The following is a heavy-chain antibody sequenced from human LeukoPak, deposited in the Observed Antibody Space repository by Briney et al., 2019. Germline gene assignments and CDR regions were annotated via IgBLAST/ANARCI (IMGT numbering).Heavy chain of an antibody. J-gene: IGHJ4*02. CDR3: AKNRGTGMAFYDH. D-gene: IGHD3-10*01. CDR2: IGPSGTGT. CDR1: GFTFNNYA. V-gene: IGHV3-23*01. Sequence: GGSLRLSCAVSGFTFNNYAMSWGRQAPGKGLEWVSGIGPSGTGTYYADSLKGRFTISRDNSKNTLYLQMNNLRAEDTAVYYCAKNRGTGMAFYDHWGQGTQVTVSS.